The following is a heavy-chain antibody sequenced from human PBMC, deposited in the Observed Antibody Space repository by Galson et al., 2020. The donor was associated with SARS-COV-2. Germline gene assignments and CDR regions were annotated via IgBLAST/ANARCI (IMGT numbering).Heavy chain of an antibody. V-gene: IGHV3-21*01. D-gene: IGHD6-19*01. Sequence: GESLKISCAASGLIFSNYNMNWVRQAPGKGLEWVASSSAMSGNIYYADSVKGRFTISRDYARNSLYLQMNSLRAEDTAVYYCAGYSSGWSNFDCWGQGTLVIVSS. CDR1: GLIFSNYN. J-gene: IGHJ4*02. CDR3: AGYSSGWSNFDC. CDR2: SSAMSGNI.